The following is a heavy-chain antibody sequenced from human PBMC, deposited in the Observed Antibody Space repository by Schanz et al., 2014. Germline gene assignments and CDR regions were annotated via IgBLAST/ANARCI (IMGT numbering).Heavy chain of an antibody. CDR1: TFTFDHYA. Sequence: EVQLVESGGDLVQPGGSLRLSCSASTFTFDHYAMSWVRQAPGKGLEWVSALSEGGGGTHYADSVRGRFTISSDSSKNTLYLQMSSLRADDTAVYYCAKAADWPVTRFDPWGQGTLVTVSS. CDR2: LSEGGGGT. D-gene: IGHD3-9*01. CDR3: AKAADWPVTRFDP. J-gene: IGHJ5*02. V-gene: IGHV3-23*04.